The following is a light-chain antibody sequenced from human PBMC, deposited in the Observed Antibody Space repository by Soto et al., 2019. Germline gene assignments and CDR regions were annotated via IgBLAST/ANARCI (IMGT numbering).Light chain of an antibody. Sequence: EIVLTQSPGTLSLSPGERATLSCRASQSIDNFLAWFQQRPGQAPRLLIHGASSRATGIPDRFSGSGSGTDFTLTINRLEPEDFAVYYCQQYRTSPITFGQGTRLEIK. CDR1: QSIDNF. J-gene: IGKJ5*01. V-gene: IGKV3-20*01. CDR2: GAS. CDR3: QQYRTSPIT.